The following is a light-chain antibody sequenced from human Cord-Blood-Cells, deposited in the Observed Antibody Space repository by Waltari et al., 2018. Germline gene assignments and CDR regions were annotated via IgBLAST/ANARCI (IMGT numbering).Light chain of an antibody. CDR1: SSDVGGYNY. Sequence: QSALTQPASVSGSPGQSITISCTGTSSDVGGYNYVLWYQQHPGKAPKLMIYDVSNRPSGVSNRFSGSKSGNTASLTISGLQAEDEADYYCSSYTSSSTLLFGGGTKLTVL. CDR3: SSYTSSSTLL. J-gene: IGLJ2*01. V-gene: IGLV2-14*01. CDR2: DVS.